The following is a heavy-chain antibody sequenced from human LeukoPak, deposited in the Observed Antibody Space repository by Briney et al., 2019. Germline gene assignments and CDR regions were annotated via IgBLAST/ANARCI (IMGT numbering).Heavy chain of an antibody. CDR1: GYTFSSHD. J-gene: IGHJ4*02. D-gene: IGHD3-10*01. CDR3: ARRDYYGSGSYYGH. Sequence: ASVKVSCKASGYTFSSHDINWVRQASGQGLEWMGWMNPNSGHTGYAQKFEGRVTITRNTSISTAYMELSSLRSDDTAVYYCARRDYYGSGSYYGHWGQGTLVTVSS. V-gene: IGHV1-8*03. CDR2: MNPNSGHT.